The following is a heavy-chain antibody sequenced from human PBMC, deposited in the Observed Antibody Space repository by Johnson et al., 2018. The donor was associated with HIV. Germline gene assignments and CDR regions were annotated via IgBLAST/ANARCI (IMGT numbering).Heavy chain of an antibody. CDR3: SRHSPRGYIGYDAFDI. V-gene: IGHV3-74*01. CDR1: GFSFSDYY. J-gene: IGHJ3*02. D-gene: IGHD5-12*01. CDR2: INSDGRST. Sequence: VQLVESGGGLVQPGESLRLSCAASGFSFSDYYMSWIRQAPGTGLVWVSRINSDGRSTSYADSVKGRFPISRDDAKTSLYLQMNSLTAEDTAVYYCSRHSPRGYIGYDAFDIWGQGTMVTVSS.